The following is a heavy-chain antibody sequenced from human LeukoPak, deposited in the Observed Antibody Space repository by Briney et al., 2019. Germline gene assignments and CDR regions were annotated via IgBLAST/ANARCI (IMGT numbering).Heavy chain of an antibody. Sequence: GSLRLSCAASGFTFSSYAMHWVRQAPGKGLEWVAVISYDGSNKYYADSVKGRFTISRDNSKNTLYLQMNSLRAEDTAVYYCARQLWLYWGQGTLVTVSS. V-gene: IGHV3-30-3*01. J-gene: IGHJ4*02. CDR3: ARQLWLY. CDR1: GFTFSSYA. CDR2: ISYDGSNK. D-gene: IGHD5-18*01.